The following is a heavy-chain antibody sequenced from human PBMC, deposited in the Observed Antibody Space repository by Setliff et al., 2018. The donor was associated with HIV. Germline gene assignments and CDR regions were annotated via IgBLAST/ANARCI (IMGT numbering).Heavy chain of an antibody. CDR2: IYTSGST. CDR1: GDSISSYY. V-gene: IGHV4-4*07. CDR3: ARRYYYYYMDV. Sequence: SETLSLTCTVSGDSISSYYWSWIRQTAGKGLEWIGRIYTSGSTYYNPSLKSRVTISVDTSKNQFSLKLSSVTAADTAVYYCARRYYYYYMDVWGKGTTVTVSS. J-gene: IGHJ6*03.